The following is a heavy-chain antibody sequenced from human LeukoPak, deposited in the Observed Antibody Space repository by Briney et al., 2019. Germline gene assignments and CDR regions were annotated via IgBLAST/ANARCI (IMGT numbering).Heavy chain of an antibody. Sequence: GGSLRLSCAVSGFNVSSNYLNWVRQAPGKGPEWVSVIYSGGSTYYADSVKGRFTISRDNSKNTLYLQMNSLRAEDRAVYHCARVDSRTAQFDYWGQGTLVTVSS. CDR1: GFNVSSNY. V-gene: IGHV3-66*01. CDR3: ARVDSRTAQFDY. CDR2: IYSGGST. D-gene: IGHD6-13*01. J-gene: IGHJ4*02.